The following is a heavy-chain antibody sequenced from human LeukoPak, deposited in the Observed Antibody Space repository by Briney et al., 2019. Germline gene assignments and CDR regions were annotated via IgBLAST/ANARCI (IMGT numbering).Heavy chain of an antibody. CDR1: GFTFSSYA. Sequence: RAGGSLRLSCAASGFTFSSYAMSWVRQAPGKGLEWVSAISGSGSNTYYADSVKGRFTISRDNSKNTLYLQMNSLRAEDTAVYYCAKGAHSSSWHWYDPWGQGTLVTVSS. D-gene: IGHD6-13*01. J-gene: IGHJ5*02. V-gene: IGHV3-23*01. CDR2: ISGSGSNT. CDR3: AKGAHSSSWHWYDP.